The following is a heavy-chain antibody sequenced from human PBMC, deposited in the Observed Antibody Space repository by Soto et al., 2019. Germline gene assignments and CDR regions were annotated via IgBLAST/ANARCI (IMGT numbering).Heavy chain of an antibody. CDR3: AREDIVVVPAAMRWGYYYYGMDV. D-gene: IGHD2-2*01. Sequence: QVQLVQSGAEVKKPGSSVKVSCKASGGTFSSYAISWVRQAPGQGLEWMGGIIPIFGTANYAQKFQGRVTITAEKSTSTAYMELSSLRSEDTAVYYCAREDIVVVPAAMRWGYYYYGMDVWGQGTTVTVSS. V-gene: IGHV1-69*06. CDR2: IIPIFGTA. CDR1: GGTFSSYA. J-gene: IGHJ6*02.